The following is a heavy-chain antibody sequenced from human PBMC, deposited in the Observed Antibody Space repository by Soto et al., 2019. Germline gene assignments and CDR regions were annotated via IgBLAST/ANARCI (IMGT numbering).Heavy chain of an antibody. CDR2: IHHTGST. D-gene: IGHD3-10*01. V-gene: IGHV4-39*07. Sequence: SETLSLTCSVSGRSISEINSYWGWIRQTPGEGLEWIGTIHHTGSTYYNPSLKSRVIISLDTSKNQFSLKLSSVTAADTAVYYCAKVFLRGNSLGFDYWGQGTLVTVSS. J-gene: IGHJ4*02. CDR3: AKVFLRGNSLGFDY. CDR1: GRSISEINSY.